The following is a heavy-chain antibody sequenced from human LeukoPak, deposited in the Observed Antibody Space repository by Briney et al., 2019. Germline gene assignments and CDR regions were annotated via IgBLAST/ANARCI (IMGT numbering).Heavy chain of an antibody. CDR2: IYTSGST. J-gene: IGHJ6*03. CDR1: GGSISSGSYY. CDR3: ARIPYYYYYMDV. V-gene: IGHV4-61*02. Sequence: SQTLSLTCTVSGGSISSGSYYWSWIRQPAGKGLEWIGRIYTSGSTNYNPSLKSRVTMSVDTSKNQFSLKLSPVTAADTAVYYCARIPYYYYYMDVWGKGTTVTVSS.